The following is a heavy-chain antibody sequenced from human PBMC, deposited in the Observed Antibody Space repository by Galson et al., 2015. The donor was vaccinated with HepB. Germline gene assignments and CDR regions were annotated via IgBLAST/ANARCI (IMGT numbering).Heavy chain of an antibody. V-gene: IGHV1-18*04. D-gene: IGHD5-12*01. Sequence: SVKVSCKASGYTFTSYGISWVRQAPGQGLEWMGWISAYNGNTNYAQKLQGRVTMTTDTSTSTAYMELRSLRSNDTAVYYCARVWSGYDRDPGVWFDPWGQGTLVTVSS. CDR3: ARVWSGYDRDPGVWFDP. CDR1: GYTFTSYG. J-gene: IGHJ5*02. CDR2: ISAYNGNT.